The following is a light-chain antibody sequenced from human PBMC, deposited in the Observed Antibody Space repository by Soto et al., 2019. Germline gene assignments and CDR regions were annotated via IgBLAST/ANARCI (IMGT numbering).Light chain of an antibody. CDR3: QQFNSYSPGA. CDR1: QGIRND. V-gene: IGKV1-13*02. J-gene: IGKJ1*01. CDR2: DAS. Sequence: AIHMTQSPSSLSASVGDRVTITCRASQGIRNDLGWYQQKPGKAPKLLIYDASSLESGVPSRFSGSGSGTEFTLTISSLQPDDFATYYCQQFNSYSPGAFGQGTKVDI.